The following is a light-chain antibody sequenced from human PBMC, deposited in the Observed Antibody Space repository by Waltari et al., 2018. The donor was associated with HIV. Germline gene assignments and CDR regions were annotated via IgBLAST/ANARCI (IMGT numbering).Light chain of an antibody. CDR2: DNE. CDR1: NSNLGPKF. J-gene: IGLJ1*01. Sequence: HSLLTQPHSVSAAPGQKVTISCSGDNSNLGPKFVSWYHKVPVRAPRLLIYDNEKRPSGISDRFSASKAGVSATLGIAGLQIVDEADYYCGTWDSSLSLYVFGPGTTVAVL. V-gene: IGLV1-51*01. CDR3: GTWDSSLSLYV.